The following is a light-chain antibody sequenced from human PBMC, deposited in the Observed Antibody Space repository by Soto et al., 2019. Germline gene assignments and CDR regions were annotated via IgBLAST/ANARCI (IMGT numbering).Light chain of an antibody. Sequence: DIQMTQSPSSLSASVGYRVTITWRSSQSIITYVNWYQQKPGKAPKLLVYAASNLQGGVPSRFSGSGSGTDFTLTISSLQHEDFATYYCQQSYSTWWTFGQGTKVDIK. CDR3: QQSYSTWWT. CDR2: AAS. J-gene: IGKJ1*01. CDR1: QSIITY. V-gene: IGKV1-39*01.